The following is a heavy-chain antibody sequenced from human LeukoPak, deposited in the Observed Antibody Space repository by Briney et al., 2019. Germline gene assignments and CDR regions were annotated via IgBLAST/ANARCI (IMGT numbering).Heavy chain of an antibody. V-gene: IGHV3-7*01. Sequence: GGSLRLSCAASGFTFSSYWMSWVRQAPGKGLEWVANIKQDGSEKYYVDSVKGRFTISRDNAKNSLYLQMNSLRAEDTAVYYCAREGDIVVVPAAPGDVWGKGTTVTVPS. CDR1: GFTFSSYW. CDR3: AREGDIVVVPAAPGDV. J-gene: IGHJ6*04. CDR2: IKQDGSEK. D-gene: IGHD2-2*01.